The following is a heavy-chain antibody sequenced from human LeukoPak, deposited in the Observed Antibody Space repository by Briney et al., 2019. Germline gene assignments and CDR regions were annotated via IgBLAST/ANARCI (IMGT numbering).Heavy chain of an antibody. J-gene: IGHJ5*02. CDR1: GFRFSDFT. D-gene: IGHD3-16*01. CDR3: GQEGGA. Sequence: GGSLRLSCAASGFRFSDFTMTWVRQAPGKGPEWVSAIGGRGGSTYYADSLGGRFTISRANSKDMVYLQMNSLKVEDTTTYYCGQEGGAWGQGTKVTVSS. V-gene: IGHV3-23*01. CDR2: IGGRGGST.